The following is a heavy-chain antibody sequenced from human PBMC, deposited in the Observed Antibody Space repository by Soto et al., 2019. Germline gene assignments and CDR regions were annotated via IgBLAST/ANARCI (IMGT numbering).Heavy chain of an antibody. D-gene: IGHD2-21*02. J-gene: IGHJ6*02. CDR1: GGSISSSSYY. CDR3: ARVLPHCGGYCYAYYYYGMDV. V-gene: IGHV4-39*01. Sequence: AETLSPTCTVSGGSISSSSYYWGWIRQPPGKGLEWIGSIYDSGITYYNPSLKSRITISVNTSKNQFSLKLSSVTAADTAVYYCARVLPHCGGYCYAYYYYGMDVWGQGTTVTVSS. CDR2: IYDSGIT.